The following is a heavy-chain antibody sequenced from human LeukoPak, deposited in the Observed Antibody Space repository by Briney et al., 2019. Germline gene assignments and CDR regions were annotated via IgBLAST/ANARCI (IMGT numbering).Heavy chain of an antibody. Sequence: SVKVSCKASGGTFSSYAISWVRQAPGQGLEWMGGIIPIFGTANYAQKFQGRVTITADKSTSTAYMKLSSLRSEDTAVYYCARPTSLRGGNPFDAFDIWGQGTMVTVSS. D-gene: IGHD4-23*01. V-gene: IGHV1-69*06. CDR1: GGTFSSYA. J-gene: IGHJ3*02. CDR3: ARPTSLRGGNPFDAFDI. CDR2: IIPIFGTA.